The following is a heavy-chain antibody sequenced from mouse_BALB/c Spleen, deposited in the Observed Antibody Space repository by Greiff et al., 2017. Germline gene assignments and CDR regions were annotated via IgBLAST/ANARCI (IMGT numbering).Heavy chain of an antibody. CDR2: INPGSGGT. CDR1: GYAFTNYL. V-gene: IGHV1-54*01. Sequence: QVHVKQSGAELVRPGTSVKVSCKASGYAFTNYLIEWVKQRPGQGLEWIGVINPGSGGTNYNEKFKSKATLTVDKSSSTAYMQLSSLTSEDSAVYYCARSYGNYVGYAMDYWGQGTSVTVSS. CDR3: ARSYGNYVGYAMDY. D-gene: IGHD2-1*01. J-gene: IGHJ4*01.